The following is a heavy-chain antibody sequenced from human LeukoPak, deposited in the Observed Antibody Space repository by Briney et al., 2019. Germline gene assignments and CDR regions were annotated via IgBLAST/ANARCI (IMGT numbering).Heavy chain of an antibody. CDR1: GYSISSGYY. CDR3: ARGVEVGATTFAFDI. J-gene: IGHJ3*02. CDR2: IYHSGNT. Sequence: SETLSLTCAVSGYSISSGYYWGWIRPPPGKGLEWIGNIYHSGNTYYNPSLKSRVTISVDTSKNQFSLKLSSVTAADTAVYYCARGVEVGATTFAFDIWGQGTMVTVSS. V-gene: IGHV4-38-2*01. D-gene: IGHD1-26*01.